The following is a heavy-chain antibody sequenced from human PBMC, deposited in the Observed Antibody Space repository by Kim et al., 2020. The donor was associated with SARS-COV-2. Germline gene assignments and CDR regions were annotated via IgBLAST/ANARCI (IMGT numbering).Heavy chain of an antibody. CDR3: ARAFLDTAMVRGPNHYYYYYGMDV. Sequence: ASVKVSCKASGYTFTGYYMHWVRQAPGQGLEWMGWINPNSGGTNYAQKFQGRVTMTRDTSISTAYMELSRLRSDDTAVYYCARAFLDTAMVRGPNHYYYYYGMDVWGQGTTVTVSS. CDR1: GYTFTGYY. D-gene: IGHD5-18*01. CDR2: INPNSGGT. J-gene: IGHJ6*02. V-gene: IGHV1-2*02.